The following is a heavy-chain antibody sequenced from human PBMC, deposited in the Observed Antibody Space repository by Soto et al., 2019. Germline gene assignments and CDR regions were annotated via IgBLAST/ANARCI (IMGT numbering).Heavy chain of an antibody. CDR1: GGSISSYY. CDR2: IYFRGST. CDR3: ARDNSNSRYYSYYMDV. D-gene: IGHD4-4*01. V-gene: IGHV4-59*01. Sequence: SETLSLTCTVSGGSISSYYWNWIRQPPGKGLEWIGNIYFRGSTNYNPSLKSRVTISVDTSKNQFSLKLSSVTAADTALYYCARDNSNSRYYSYYMDVWGKGTTVTVSS. J-gene: IGHJ6*03.